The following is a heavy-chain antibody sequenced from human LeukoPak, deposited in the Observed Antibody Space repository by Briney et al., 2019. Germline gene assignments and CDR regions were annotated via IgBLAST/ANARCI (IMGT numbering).Heavy chain of an antibody. V-gene: IGHV3-13*01. D-gene: IGHD5-18*01. CDR2: IGTAGDT. CDR3: ARGGYSYGDYYYYGMDV. J-gene: IGHJ6*02. Sequence: GGSLRLSCAASGFTFSSYDMHWVRQATGKGLEWVSAIGTAGDTYYPGSVKGRFTFSRENAKNSLYLQMNSLRAGDTAVYYCARGGYSYGDYYYYGMDVWGQGTTVTVSS. CDR1: GFTFSSYD.